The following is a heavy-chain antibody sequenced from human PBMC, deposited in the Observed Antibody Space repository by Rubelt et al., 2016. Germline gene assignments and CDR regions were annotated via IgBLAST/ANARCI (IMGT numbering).Heavy chain of an antibody. Sequence: QVQLVQSGAEVKKPGASVKVSCKASGYTFTSYGISWVRQAPGQGLEWMGWISAYNGNTNYAQKRQGRGTMTTDTSTSTAYMELRSLRADDTAVYYCARCRRAGGAVAGTWDYWGQGTLVTVSS. CDR3: ARCRRAGGAVAGTWDY. J-gene: IGHJ4*02. V-gene: IGHV1-18*01. D-gene: IGHD6-19*01. CDR1: GYTFTSYG. CDR2: ISAYNGNT.